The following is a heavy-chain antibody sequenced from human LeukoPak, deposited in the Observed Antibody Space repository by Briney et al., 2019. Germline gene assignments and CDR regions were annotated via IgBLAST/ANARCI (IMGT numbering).Heavy chain of an antibody. CDR3: AKDHYGDYAFFDY. CDR1: GFTFDDYA. CDR2: ISWNSGSI. J-gene: IGHJ4*02. V-gene: IGHV3-9*01. Sequence: PGRSLRLSCAASGFTFDDYAMHWVRQAPGKGLEWVSGISWNSGSIGYADSVKGRFTISGDNAKNSLYLQMNSLRAEDTALYYCAKDHYGDYAFFDYWGQGTLVTVSS. D-gene: IGHD4-17*01.